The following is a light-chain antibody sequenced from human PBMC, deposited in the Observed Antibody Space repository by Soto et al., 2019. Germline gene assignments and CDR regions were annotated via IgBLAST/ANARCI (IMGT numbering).Light chain of an antibody. CDR1: QTISVSQ. J-gene: IGKJ1*01. CDR2: GTS. Sequence: EVVLTQSPGTLSLSPGERATLSCRASQTISVSQLAWYQQKPGQAPRLLIYGTSSRAAGIPDRFTGSGSATDFTLTISRLEPEDFAIYYCQQYATSPGTFGQGTKVEMK. CDR3: QQYATSPGT. V-gene: IGKV3-20*01.